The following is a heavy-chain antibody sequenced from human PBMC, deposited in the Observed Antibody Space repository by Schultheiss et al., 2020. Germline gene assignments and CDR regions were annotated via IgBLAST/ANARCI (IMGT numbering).Heavy chain of an antibody. J-gene: IGHJ4*02. CDR1: GGSISSSSYY. V-gene: IGHV4-39*07. CDR3: ASIGYCSGGSCPDY. D-gene: IGHD2-15*01. Sequence: SQTLSLTCTVSGGSISSSSYYWGWIRQPPGKGLEWIGSIYYSGSTYYNPSLKSRVTISVDTSKNQVSLKLNSVTAADTAVYYCASIGYCSGGSCPDYWGQGTLVTVSS. CDR2: IYYSGST.